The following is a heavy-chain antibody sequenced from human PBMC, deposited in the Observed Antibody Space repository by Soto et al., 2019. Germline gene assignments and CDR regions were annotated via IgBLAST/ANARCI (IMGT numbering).Heavy chain of an antibody. V-gene: IGHV3-30-3*01. J-gene: IGHJ6*02. CDR2: LSYDGSNK. Sequence: QVQLVESGGGVVQPGRSLRLSCAASGFTFSSNAMHWVRQAPGKGLVWVAVLSYDGSNKYYADSVKGRFTISRDNSKNTLYLQMDSLRTEDTALYYCARDVESGSSQYYYCFSGMDVWGQGTTVTVSS. D-gene: IGHD1-26*01. CDR3: ARDVESGSSQYYYCFSGMDV. CDR1: GFTFSSNA.